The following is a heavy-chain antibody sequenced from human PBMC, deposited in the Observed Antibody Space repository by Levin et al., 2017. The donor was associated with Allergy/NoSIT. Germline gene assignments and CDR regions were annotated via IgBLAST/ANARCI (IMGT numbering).Heavy chain of an antibody. D-gene: IGHD4-17*01. Sequence: SETLSLTCAVSGGSISSGGYSWSWIRQPPGKGLEWIGYIYHSGSTYYNPSLKSRVTISVDRSKNQFSLKLSSVTAADTAVYYCARVFREVTTGFAHFDYWGQGTLVTVSS. CDR3: ARVFREVTTGFAHFDY. CDR2: IYHSGST. J-gene: IGHJ4*02. CDR1: GGSISSGGYS. V-gene: IGHV4-30-2*01.